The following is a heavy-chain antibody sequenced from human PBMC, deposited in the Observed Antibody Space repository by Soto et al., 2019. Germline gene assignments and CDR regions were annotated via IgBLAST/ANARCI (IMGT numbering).Heavy chain of an antibody. CDR3: ARGVRRYYDSSGYYFFDY. D-gene: IGHD3-22*01. CDR1: GYNFTGYY. J-gene: IGHJ4*02. Sequence: GASMKVSCKASGYNFTGYYMPWVRQAPGQGLEWMGWINPNSGGTNYAQKFQGWVTMTRDTSISTAYMELRRLRSDDTAVFYCARGVRRYYDSSGYYFFDYWGQGTLVTVSS. CDR2: INPNSGGT. V-gene: IGHV1-2*04.